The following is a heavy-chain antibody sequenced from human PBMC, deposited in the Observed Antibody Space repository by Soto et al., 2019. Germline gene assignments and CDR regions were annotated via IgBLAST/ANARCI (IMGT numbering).Heavy chain of an antibody. D-gene: IGHD3-10*01. V-gene: IGHV1-2*02. CDR2: INPNRGGT. CDR1: GYTFNEYY. J-gene: IGHJ6*02. CDR3: GRRLGGGGDYFYGMDV. Sequence: ASVKVSCKPSGYTFNEYYIHWMRQVPGQGPEWMGWINPNRGGTKYAKKFQGVITMTSDTSTSTGFMELRRLRSDDTAVFYWGRRLGGGGDYFYGMDVWGQGTAVTVSS.